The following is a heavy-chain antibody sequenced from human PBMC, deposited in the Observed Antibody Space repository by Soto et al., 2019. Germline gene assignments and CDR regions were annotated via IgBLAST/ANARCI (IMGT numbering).Heavy chain of an antibody. J-gene: IGHJ4*02. CDR3: ADSWLPTSY. V-gene: IGHV3-74*01. Sequence: XVSLRLSCAASGFSFSHYWMHGVRQAPGKGLVWVSRISPDGRTTTYADSVKGRFTISRDNAKSTLYLQMNSLTVEDGAVYYCADSWLPTSYWGPATLVTVSS. CDR2: ISPDGRTT. D-gene: IGHD3-10*01. CDR1: GFSFSHYW.